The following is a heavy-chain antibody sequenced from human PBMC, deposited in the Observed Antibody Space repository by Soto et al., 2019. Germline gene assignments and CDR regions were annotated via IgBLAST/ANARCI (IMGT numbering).Heavy chain of an antibody. CDR3: ARRPAPLYYYGMDV. J-gene: IGHJ6*02. V-gene: IGHV1-69*06. CDR1: GGTFSSYA. CDR2: IIPIFGTA. Sequence: SVKVSCKASGGTFSSYAISWVRQAPGQGLEWMGGIIPIFGTANYAQKFQGRVTITADKSTSTAYMELSSLRSEDTAVYYCARRPAPLYYYGMDVWGQGTTVTVSS.